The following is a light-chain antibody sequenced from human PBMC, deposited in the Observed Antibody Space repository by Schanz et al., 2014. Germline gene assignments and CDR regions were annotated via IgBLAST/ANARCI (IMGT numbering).Light chain of an antibody. V-gene: IGLV2-11*01. CDR3: QSYDTRLGGVL. CDR1: SSDVGGYNY. Sequence: QSALTQPRSVSGSPGQSVTISCTGTSSDVGGYNYVSWYQQHPGKAPKLMIYDVSNRPSGVPDRFSGSKSGNTASLTITGLQAEDGADYYCQSYDTRLGGVLFGGGTKLTV. J-gene: IGLJ2*01. CDR2: DVS.